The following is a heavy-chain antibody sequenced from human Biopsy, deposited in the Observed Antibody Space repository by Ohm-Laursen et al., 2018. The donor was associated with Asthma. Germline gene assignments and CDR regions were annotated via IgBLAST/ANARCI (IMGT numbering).Heavy chain of an antibody. CDR3: VRDGTDDAFDI. Sequence: SLRLSCTATGFSFSNFAIHWVRQAPGKGLERVGVISKDASTQDYADSVKGRFTMARDNSKNTLDLQMNSLREEDTAVYYCVRDGTDDAFDIWGQGTVVSVSS. D-gene: IGHD1-1*01. V-gene: IGHV3-30*01. J-gene: IGHJ3*02. CDR2: ISKDASTQ. CDR1: GFSFSNFA.